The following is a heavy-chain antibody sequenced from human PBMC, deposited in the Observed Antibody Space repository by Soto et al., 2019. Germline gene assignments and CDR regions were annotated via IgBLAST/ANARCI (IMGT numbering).Heavy chain of an antibody. J-gene: IGHJ3*02. CDR3: ARDLRAIGYCSGGSCYDAFDI. CDR2: ISAYSGNT. CDR1: GYTFTSYG. D-gene: IGHD2-15*01. V-gene: IGHV1-18*04. Sequence: QVQLVQSGAEVKKPGASVKVSCKASGYTFTSYGISWVRQAPGQGLEWMGWISAYSGNTNYAQKLQGRVTMTTDTSPSTAYMGLGSLRSDDTAVYYCARDLRAIGYCSGGSCYDAFDIWGQGTMVTVSS.